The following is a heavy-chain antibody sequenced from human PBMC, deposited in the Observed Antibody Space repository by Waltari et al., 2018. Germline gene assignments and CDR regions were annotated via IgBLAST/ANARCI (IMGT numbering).Heavy chain of an antibody. J-gene: IGHJ5*02. CDR1: GYTFTSYY. D-gene: IGHD3-10*01. Sequence: QVQLVQSGAEVKKPGASVKVSCKASGYTFTSYYMHWVRQAPGQGLEWMGIINPSGGSTSYAQKFQGRVTMTRDTSTSTVYMELSSLRSEDTAVYYCARGRGGTMVRGVNWFDPWGQGTLVTVSS. CDR2: INPSGGST. CDR3: ARGRGGTMVRGVNWFDP. V-gene: IGHV1-46*01.